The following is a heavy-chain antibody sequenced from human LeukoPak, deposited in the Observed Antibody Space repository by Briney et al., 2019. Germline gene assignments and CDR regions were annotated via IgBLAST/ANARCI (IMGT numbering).Heavy chain of an antibody. CDR1: GFTFSSYV. J-gene: IGHJ6*02. V-gene: IGHV3-23*01. D-gene: IGHD4-11*01. CDR3: AKEEYDYKEVDV. CDR2: ISGTGGNT. Sequence: GGSLRLSCAASGFTFSSYVMNWVRQAPGKGLEWVSGISGTGGNTYYADSVKGRFTISRDTSKNTLYLQMNRLAAEDTAVYYCAKEEYDYKEVDVWGHGTTVTVSS.